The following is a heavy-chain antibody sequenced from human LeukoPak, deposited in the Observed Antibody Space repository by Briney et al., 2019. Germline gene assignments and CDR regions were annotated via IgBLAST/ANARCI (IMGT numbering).Heavy chain of an antibody. CDR2: IYHSGST. V-gene: IGHV4-30-2*01. J-gene: IGHJ4*02. CDR3: ARTSSGYYSPFDY. Sequence: TSQTLSLTCAVSGGSISSGGYSWSWIRQPLGKGLEWIGYIYHSGSTYYNPSLKSRVTISVDRSKNQFSLKLSSVTAADTAVYYCARTSSGYYSPFDYWGQGTLVTVSS. CDR1: GGSISSGGYS. D-gene: IGHD3-22*01.